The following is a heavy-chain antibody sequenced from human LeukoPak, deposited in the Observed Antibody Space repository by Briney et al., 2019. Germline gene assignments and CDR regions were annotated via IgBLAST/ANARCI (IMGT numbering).Heavy chain of an antibody. D-gene: IGHD3-16*01. CDR3: ARFTPQGYGWGGYNRFDP. CDR1: GGSIRNYY. V-gene: IGHV4-59*01. J-gene: IGHJ5*02. Sequence: SSETLSLTCTVSGGSIRNYYWSWIRQPPGKGLEWIGYIYYSGSTNYNPSLKSRVTISVDTSKNQFSLKLSSVTAADTAVYYCARFTPQGYGWGGYNRFDPWGQGTLVTVSS. CDR2: IYYSGST.